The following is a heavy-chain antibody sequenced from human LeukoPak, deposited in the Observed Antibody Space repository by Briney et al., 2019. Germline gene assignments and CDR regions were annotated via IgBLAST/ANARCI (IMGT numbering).Heavy chain of an antibody. D-gene: IGHD3-22*01. Sequence: SGTLSLTCAVSGGSISSSNWWSWVRQPPGKGLEWIGEIYHSGSTNYNPSLKSRVTISVDKSKNQFSLKLSSVTAADKAVYYCARESGYYYGTRYFDYWGQGTLVTVSS. V-gene: IGHV4-4*02. J-gene: IGHJ4*02. CDR2: IYHSGST. CDR3: ARESGYYYGTRYFDY. CDR1: GGSISSSNW.